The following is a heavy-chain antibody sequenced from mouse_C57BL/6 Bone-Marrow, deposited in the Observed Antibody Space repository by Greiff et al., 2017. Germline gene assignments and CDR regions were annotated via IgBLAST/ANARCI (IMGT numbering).Heavy chain of an antibody. CDR3: TTRSNAPY. CDR1: GFNIKDDY. D-gene: IGHD2-5*01. V-gene: IGHV14-4*01. J-gene: IGHJ3*01. CDR2: IDPENGDT. Sequence: EVKLVESGAELVRPGASVKLSCTASGFNIKDDYMHWVKQRPEQGLEWIGWIDPENGDTEYASKFQGKATITADTSSNTAYLQLSSLTSEDTAVYYWTTRSNAPYWGQGTLVTVSA.